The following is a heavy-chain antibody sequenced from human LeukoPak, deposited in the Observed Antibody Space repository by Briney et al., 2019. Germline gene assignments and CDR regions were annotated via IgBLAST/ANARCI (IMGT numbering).Heavy chain of an antibody. CDR3: AKQNGATIGFDY. D-gene: IGHD1-26*01. CDR2: ISWNSGSI. Sequence: GGSLRLSCAASGFTFDDYAMHWVRQAPGKGLEWVSGISWNSGSIGYADSVKGRFTISRDNAKNSLYLQMNSLRAEDTALYYCAKQNGATIGFDYWGQGTLVTVSS. V-gene: IGHV3-9*01. CDR1: GFTFDDYA. J-gene: IGHJ4*02.